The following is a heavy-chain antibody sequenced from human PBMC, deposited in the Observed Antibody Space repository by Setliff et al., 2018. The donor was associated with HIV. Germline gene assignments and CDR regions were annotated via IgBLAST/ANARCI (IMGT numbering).Heavy chain of an antibody. D-gene: IGHD3-10*01. J-gene: IGHJ4*02. CDR3: AISYYYGSGIPGYYFDY. CDR1: GDFFSSDYY. V-gene: IGHV4-38-2*02. Sequence: SSETLSLTCTVSGDFFSSDYYWGWIRQPPGRGLEWIGSFYETGYTYYNPPLKSRVTISVDTSKNQFSLKLSSVTAADTAVYYCAISYYYGSGIPGYYFDYWGQGTLVTVPQ. CDR2: FYETGYT.